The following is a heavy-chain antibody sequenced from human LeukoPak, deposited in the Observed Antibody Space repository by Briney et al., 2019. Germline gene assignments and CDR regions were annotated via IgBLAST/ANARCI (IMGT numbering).Heavy chain of an antibody. D-gene: IGHD3-9*01. V-gene: IGHV3-13*04. CDR3: ARETGDVLLGAFDI. Sequence: GGSLRLSCEASGFAFSGYDFHWVRQATGRGLEWASAIGTVGDTHYLDSVKGRFTISRENAKNSLYLQMNSLRAGDTAVYYCARETGDVLLGAFDIWGQGTMVTVSS. CDR1: GFAFSGYD. J-gene: IGHJ3*02. CDR2: IGTVGDT.